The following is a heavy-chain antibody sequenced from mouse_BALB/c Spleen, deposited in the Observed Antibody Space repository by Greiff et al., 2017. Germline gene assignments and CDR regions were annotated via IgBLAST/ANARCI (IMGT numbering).Heavy chain of an antibody. CDR2: ISYSGST. V-gene: IGHV3-2*02. J-gene: IGHJ4*01. CDR3: ARVGNYDAMDY. Sequence: EVHLVESGPGLVKPSQSLSLTCTVTGYSITSDYAWNRIRQFPGNKLEWMGYISYSGSTSYNPSLKSRISITRDTSKNQFFLQLNSVTTEDTATYYCARVGNYDAMDYWGQGTSVTVSS. CDR1: GYSITSDYA. D-gene: IGHD2-1*01.